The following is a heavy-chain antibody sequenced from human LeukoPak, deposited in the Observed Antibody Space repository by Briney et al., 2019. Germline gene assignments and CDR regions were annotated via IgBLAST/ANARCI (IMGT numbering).Heavy chain of an antibody. D-gene: IGHD3-3*01. J-gene: IGHJ6*03. CDR2: INHSGST. Sequence: GSLRLSCAASGFTFSSYSMNWVRQAPGRGLEWIGEINHSGSTNYNPSLKSRVTISVDTSKNQFSLKLSSVTAADTAVYYCARGGSIFGVVNHYYYMDVWGKGTTVTVSS. V-gene: IGHV4-34*01. CDR1: GFTFSSYS. CDR3: ARGGSIFGVVNHYYYMDV.